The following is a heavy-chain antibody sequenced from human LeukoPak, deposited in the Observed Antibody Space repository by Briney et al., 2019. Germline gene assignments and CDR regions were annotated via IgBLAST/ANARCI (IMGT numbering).Heavy chain of an antibody. D-gene: IGHD4-23*01. J-gene: IGHJ4*02. CDR3: ARPYGGNPHFDY. CDR2: ISPNSVGT. CDR1: VYTFTDYY. Sequence: ASVKVSCNASVYTFTDYYIHWVRQAPGQGLEWMGGISPNSVGTNYAHNFQGRVTRTSDTDISTDYMALSRLRSDDTAVYYCARPYGGNPHFDYWGQGTLVTVSS. V-gene: IGHV1-2*02.